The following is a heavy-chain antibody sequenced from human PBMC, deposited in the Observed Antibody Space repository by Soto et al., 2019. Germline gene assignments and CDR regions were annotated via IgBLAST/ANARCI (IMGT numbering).Heavy chain of an antibody. CDR1: GFTFSNYA. CDR3: AKAIDRGYYYYGMDV. Sequence: EVQLLESGGGLVQPGGSLRLSCAASGFTFSNYAMNWVRQAPGKGLEWVSAISGSGGSTYNADSVKGRFTISRHNSKNTLYLQMNSLSAEDTAVYFCAKAIDRGYYYYGMDVWGQGTTVTVSS. J-gene: IGHJ6*02. CDR2: ISGSGGST. V-gene: IGHV3-23*01. D-gene: IGHD3-22*01.